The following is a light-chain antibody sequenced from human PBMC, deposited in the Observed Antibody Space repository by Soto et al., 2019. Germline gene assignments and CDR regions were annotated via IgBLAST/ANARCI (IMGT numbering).Light chain of an antibody. CDR1: QSVSNY. J-gene: IGKJ1*01. CDR2: DAS. Sequence: IVLTQSPATLSLSRGKRATLSCKASQSVSNYLASDQQKSGQAPRLLIHDASLPVPGIPASFRGSGAATSFTLAISHREREDFQISYCQQRYNWHLKFGQATKVDSK. CDR3: QQRYNWHLK. V-gene: IGKV3-11*01.